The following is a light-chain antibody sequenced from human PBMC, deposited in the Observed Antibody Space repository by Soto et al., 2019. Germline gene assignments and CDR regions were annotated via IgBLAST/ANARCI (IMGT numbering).Light chain of an antibody. CDR2: DTS. Sequence: DSVLTQSPGTLSLSPGETASLSCRASQSVTSSSLAWYQQKPGQAPRLLVYDTSSRATGIPDRFSGSGSGTDFTLTISRLELEDFAVYYCQQYGSSPLWTFGQGTKVDIK. CDR3: QQYGSSPLWT. V-gene: IGKV3-20*01. CDR1: QSVTSSS. J-gene: IGKJ1*01.